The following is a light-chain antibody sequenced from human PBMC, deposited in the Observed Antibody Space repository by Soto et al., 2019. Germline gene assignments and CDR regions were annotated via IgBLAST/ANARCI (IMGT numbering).Light chain of an antibody. Sequence: QSALTQPASVSGSPGQSITISCTGTSSDVGGYNYVSWYQQHPGKAPKLMIYAVTDRPSGVSSRFSGSKSANTASLTISGLRAEDEADYYCSSYTSSSTLFGTGTKLTVL. CDR3: SSYTSSSTL. J-gene: IGLJ1*01. CDR1: SSDVGGYNY. CDR2: AVT. V-gene: IGLV2-14*01.